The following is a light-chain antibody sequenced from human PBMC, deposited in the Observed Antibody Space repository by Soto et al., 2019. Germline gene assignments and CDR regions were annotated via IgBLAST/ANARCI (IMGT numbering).Light chain of an antibody. CDR2: TAS. V-gene: IGKV1-39*01. J-gene: IGKJ4*01. Sequence: DIQMTQSPSTLSASVGDRVTITCRASQSISFWLAWYQQKPGKAPKLLIYTASSVQAGFPSRFSGSGSGTDFTLTISSLQPEDFATYSCQQSFSAPLTFGGGTRVEI. CDR3: QQSFSAPLT. CDR1: QSISFW.